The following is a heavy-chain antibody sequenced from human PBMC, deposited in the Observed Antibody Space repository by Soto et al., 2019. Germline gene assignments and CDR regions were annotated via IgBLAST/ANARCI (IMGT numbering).Heavy chain of an antibody. CDR1: GGSISSYY. V-gene: IGHV4-59*01. CDR3: ARGGDGGYCSGGSCYSSRDAFDS. CDR2: IYYSGST. Sequence: PSETLSLTCTVSGGSISSYYWSWIRQPPGKGLEWIGYIYYSGSTNYNPSLKSRVTISVDTSKNQFSLKLSSVTAADTAVYYCARGGDGGYCSGGSCYSSRDAFDSWGQGTMVTVSS. J-gene: IGHJ3*02. D-gene: IGHD2-15*01.